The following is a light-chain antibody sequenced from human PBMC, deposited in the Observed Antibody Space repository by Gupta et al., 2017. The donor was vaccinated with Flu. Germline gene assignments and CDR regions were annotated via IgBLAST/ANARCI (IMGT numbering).Light chain of an antibody. CDR1: QSLDNW. Sequence: DIQMPQSPSTMSASVGDRVTITCRASQSLDNWLAWFQQKPGQAPNLLIYKVSNLESGVPSRFSGSGSGTEFTLTISSLQPEDFATYYCQQYHTFPWMFGQGTKVEIE. CDR2: KVS. J-gene: IGKJ1*01. CDR3: QQYHTFPWM. V-gene: IGKV1-5*03.